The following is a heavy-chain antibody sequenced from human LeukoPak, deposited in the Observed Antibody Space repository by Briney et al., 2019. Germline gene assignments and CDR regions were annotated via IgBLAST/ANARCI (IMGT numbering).Heavy chain of an antibody. CDR3: ARSNGAVYFDY. CDR1: GYTFAIYY. CDR2: INPSGGST. D-gene: IGHD3-10*01. V-gene: IGHV1-46*01. Sequence: ASVKVSCKASGYTFAIYYIHWVRQAPGQGLEWMGIINPSGGSTSYTQKFQGRLTMTRDTSTSTVYMELGSLRSEDTAVYYCARSNGAVYFDYWGQGTLVTVSS. J-gene: IGHJ4*02.